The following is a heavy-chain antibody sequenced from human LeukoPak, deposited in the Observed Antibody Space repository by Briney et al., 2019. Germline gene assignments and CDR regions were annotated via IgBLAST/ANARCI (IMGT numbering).Heavy chain of an antibody. CDR3: AREPGWSSTSYYYYMDV. D-gene: IGHD6-6*01. CDR2: ISYDGGNK. Sequence: GGSLRLSCAASGFTFSSYAMYWVRQAPGKGLEWVAVISYDGGNKYYAGSVKGRFTISRDNSKNTLYLQLNSLRAEDTAVYYCAREPGWSSTSYYYYMDVWGKGTTVTVSS. CDR1: GFTFSSYA. V-gene: IGHV3-30*04. J-gene: IGHJ6*03.